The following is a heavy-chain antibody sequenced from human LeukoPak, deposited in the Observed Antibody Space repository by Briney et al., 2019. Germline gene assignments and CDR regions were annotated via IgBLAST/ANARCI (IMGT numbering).Heavy chain of an antibody. Sequence: PGGSLRLSCAASGFTFSSYSMNWVRQAPGKGLEWVSSISSSSYIYYADSVKGRFTISRDNAKNSLYLQMNSLRAEDTAVYYCARDGIIGYCSSTSCYPTPCDYWGQGTLVTVSS. J-gene: IGHJ4*02. CDR1: GFTFSSYS. D-gene: IGHD2-2*01. CDR2: ISSSSYI. CDR3: ARDGIIGYCSSTSCYPTPCDY. V-gene: IGHV3-21*01.